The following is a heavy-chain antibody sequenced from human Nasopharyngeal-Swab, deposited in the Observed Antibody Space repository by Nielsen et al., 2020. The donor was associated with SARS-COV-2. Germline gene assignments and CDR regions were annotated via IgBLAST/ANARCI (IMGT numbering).Heavy chain of an antibody. CDR1: GGSFSGYY. J-gene: IGHJ4*02. Sequence: SETLSLTCAVYGGSFSGYYWSWIRQPPGKGLEWFGEINHSGTTSYNPSLKSRVTISSDTSKNQFSLKLSSVTAADTAVYYCARGHRSISMIVVVIATAHFYFDSWGWGTLVTVTS. D-gene: IGHD3-22*01. CDR2: INHSGTT. V-gene: IGHV4-34*01. CDR3: ARGHRSISMIVVVIATAHFYFDS.